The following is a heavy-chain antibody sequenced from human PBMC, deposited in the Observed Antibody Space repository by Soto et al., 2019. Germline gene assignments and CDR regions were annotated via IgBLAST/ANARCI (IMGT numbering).Heavy chain of an antibody. V-gene: IGHV1-69*02. D-gene: IGHD3-3*01. CDR2: IIPILGIA. J-gene: IGHJ6*03. CDR3: ASPGDFWSGYLNYYYYYYMDV. CDR1: GGTFSSHT. Sequence: GASVKVSCKASGGTFSSHTISWVRQAPGQGLEWMGRIIPILGIANYAQKFQGRVTITADKSTSTAYMELSSLRSEDTAVYYCASPGDFWSGYLNYYYYYYMDVWGKGTTVTVSS.